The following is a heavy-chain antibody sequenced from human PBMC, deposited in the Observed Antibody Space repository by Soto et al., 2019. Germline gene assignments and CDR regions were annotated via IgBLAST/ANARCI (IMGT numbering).Heavy chain of an antibody. CDR3: ARHGYHSLNYFXP. V-gene: IGHV3-66*04. J-gene: IGHJ5*02. D-gene: IGHD5-12*01. CDR1: GFTVRNIF. CDR2: IYDGDGGT. Sequence: GGSLRLSCAASGFTVRNIFMSWVRQAPGKGLEWVSIIYDGDGGTKYADSVRGRFTISRDNSKNTVFLQMNSLRVDDTAVYYCARHGYHSLNYFXPWGQGTLVTVSS.